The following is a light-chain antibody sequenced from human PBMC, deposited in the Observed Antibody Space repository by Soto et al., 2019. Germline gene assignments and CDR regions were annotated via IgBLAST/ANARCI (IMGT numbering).Light chain of an antibody. J-gene: IGKJ1*01. V-gene: IGKV3-20*01. Sequence: EVVMTQSPAILSVSPGERATLSCRASQSVGINVAWYQQKPGQAPRLLIYGASSRAPGIPDRFSGSGSGTDFTLTVSGLEPEDFAVYYCHQYDTIVQTFGQGTKVDIK. CDR1: QSVGIN. CDR3: HQYDTIVQT. CDR2: GAS.